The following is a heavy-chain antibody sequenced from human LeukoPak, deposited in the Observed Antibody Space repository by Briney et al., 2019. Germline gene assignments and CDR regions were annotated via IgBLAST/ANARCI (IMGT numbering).Heavy chain of an antibody. CDR2: IYYSGST. CDR1: GGSISGYY. Sequence: SETLSLTCTVSGGSISGYYWSWIRQPPGKGLEWIGYIYYSGSTNYNPSLKSRVTISVDTSKNQFSLKLSSVTAADAAVYYCARGREWEPKVFDYWGQGTLVTVSS. CDR3: ARGREWEPKVFDY. V-gene: IGHV4-59*01. D-gene: IGHD1-26*01. J-gene: IGHJ4*02.